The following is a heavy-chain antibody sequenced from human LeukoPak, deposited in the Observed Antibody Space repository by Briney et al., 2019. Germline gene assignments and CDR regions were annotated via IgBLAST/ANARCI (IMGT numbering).Heavy chain of an antibody. CDR1: GFTFTVYG. CDR3: ARGEWPQDGIGSNRFDT. J-gene: IGHJ5*02. D-gene: IGHD3-3*01. CDR2: ISAASHGI. V-gene: IGHV3-48*01. Sequence: PGGSLRLSCAASGFTFTVYGMTWVRQAPGKGREGISHISAASHGIYYADSVKGRFTVSRDNAKNSVFLLLTSLSPEDKAVYYCARGEWPQDGIGSNRFDTWGQGALVTVSS.